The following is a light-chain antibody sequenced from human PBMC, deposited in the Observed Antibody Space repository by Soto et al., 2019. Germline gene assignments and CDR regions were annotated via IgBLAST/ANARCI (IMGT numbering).Light chain of an antibody. CDR1: QSFSNSY. CDR3: QHYDTSPWT. J-gene: IGKJ1*01. Sequence: EIVLTQSPGTLSLSPGERATLSCRASQSFSNSYLAWYQQKPGQAPRLLIYGASSRATGIPDRFSGSGSGTDFTLTISRLEPEDFAVYFCQHYDTSPWTFGQGTKVEIK. V-gene: IGKV3-20*01. CDR2: GAS.